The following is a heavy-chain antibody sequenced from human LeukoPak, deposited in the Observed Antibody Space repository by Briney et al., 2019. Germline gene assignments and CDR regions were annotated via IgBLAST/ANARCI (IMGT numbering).Heavy chain of an antibody. CDR3: AREGSRGYYPY. CDR2: ISGSGGST. J-gene: IGHJ4*02. D-gene: IGHD3-22*01. Sequence: GGSLRLSCAASGFTFSTYGMTWVRQAPGKGLEWVSSISGSGGSTYYADSVKGRVTVSRDNSKNTVYLQMNSLRAEDTAVYYCAREGSRGYYPYWGQGILVTVSS. CDR1: GFTFSTYG. V-gene: IGHV3-23*01.